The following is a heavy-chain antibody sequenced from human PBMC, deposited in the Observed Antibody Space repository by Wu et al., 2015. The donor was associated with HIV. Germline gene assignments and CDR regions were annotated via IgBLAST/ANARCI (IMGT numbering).Heavy chain of an antibody. D-gene: IGHD2-15*01. V-gene: IGHV1-8*01. J-gene: IGHJ6*02. Sequence: QVQLVQSGAEVKRPGASVKVSCKASGYTFTKYEINWVRQTTGQGLEWMGLMNPNSASTEYAQKFRGRVTMTRTTSISTAYMELSSLRFEDTGVYYCARGGYCKGDTCYSSFYYGMDVWGQGTTVTVSS. CDR1: GYTFTKYE. CDR2: MNPNSAST. CDR3: ARGGYCKGDTCYSSFYYGMDV.